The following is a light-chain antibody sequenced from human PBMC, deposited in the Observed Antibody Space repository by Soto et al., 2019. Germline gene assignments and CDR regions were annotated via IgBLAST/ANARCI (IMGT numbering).Light chain of an antibody. Sequence: DIQMTQSRSTVSASVGDRVTITCRASQSVSTWLAWYQQKSGRAPKLLIYAASNLQSGVPSRFSGSGSGTDFTLTIRSLQPEDFATYFCQQSYSSPWTFGPGTKVDIK. J-gene: IGKJ1*01. CDR2: AAS. V-gene: IGKV1-39*01. CDR3: QQSYSSPWT. CDR1: QSVSTW.